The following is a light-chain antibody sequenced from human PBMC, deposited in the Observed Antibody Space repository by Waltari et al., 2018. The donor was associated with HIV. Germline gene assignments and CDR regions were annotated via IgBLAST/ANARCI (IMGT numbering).Light chain of an antibody. CDR1: QNIKLY. Sequence: IQMTQSPSFLAASVGDRVTITCRASQNIKLYLNWYQQKPGEAPRLLIYTASSLQSGVPSRFVGSASGTNFTLTISSLHPEDYATYYCQQAYSGPFVFGPGTKV. J-gene: IGKJ3*01. CDR2: TAS. CDR3: QQAYSGPFV. V-gene: IGKV1-39*01.